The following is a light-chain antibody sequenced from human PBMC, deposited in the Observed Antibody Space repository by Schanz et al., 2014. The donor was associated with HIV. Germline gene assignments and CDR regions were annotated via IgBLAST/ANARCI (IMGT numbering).Light chain of an antibody. CDR2: QAS. J-gene: IGKJ1*01. CDR3: QQYDSVSWT. Sequence: DIPMTQSPSTLSASVGDRVTITCRASQSVNRWLAWYQQKPGKAPNLLIYQASSLHIGVPSRFSGSGSGTEFALTISSLQPDDFATYYCQQYDSVSWTFGQGTTVEAK. CDR1: QSVNRW. V-gene: IGKV1-5*03.